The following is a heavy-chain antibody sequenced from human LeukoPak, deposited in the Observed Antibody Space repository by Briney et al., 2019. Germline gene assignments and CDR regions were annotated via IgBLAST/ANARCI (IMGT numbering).Heavy chain of an antibody. D-gene: IGHD1-26*01. CDR1: GGTFSSYA. CDR2: IIPIFGTA. J-gene: IGHJ5*02. CDR3: ARVLVGAIWFDP. V-gene: IGHV1-69*01. Sequence: SVKVSCKASGGTFSSYAISWVRQAPGQGLEWMGGIIPIFGTANYAQKFQGRVTITVDESTSTAYMELSSLRSEDTAVYYCARVLVGAIWFDPWGQGTLVTVSS.